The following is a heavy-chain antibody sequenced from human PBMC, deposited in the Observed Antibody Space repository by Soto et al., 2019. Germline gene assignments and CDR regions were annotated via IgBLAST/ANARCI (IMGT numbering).Heavy chain of an antibody. D-gene: IGHD6-19*01. Sequence: PGGSLRLSCAASGFTFDDYAMHWVRQAPGKGLEWVSGISWNSGSIGYADSVKGRFTISRDNAKNSLYLQMNSLRAEDTALYYCAKDRGPYSSGWYGFWFDPWGQGTLVTVSS. CDR1: GFTFDDYA. V-gene: IGHV3-9*01. J-gene: IGHJ5*02. CDR3: AKDRGPYSSGWYGFWFDP. CDR2: ISWNSGSI.